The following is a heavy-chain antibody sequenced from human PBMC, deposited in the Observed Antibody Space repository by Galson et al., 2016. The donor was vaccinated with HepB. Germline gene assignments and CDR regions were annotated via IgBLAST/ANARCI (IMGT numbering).Heavy chain of an antibody. Sequence: SETLSLTCTVSGVSSSTYYWTWIRQPPGKGLEWIGYIYYTGTTKYNPSLKSRVTISVDTSKNQFSLKLSSMTAADTAVYYCASGDVVGATAWDYFDSWGQGTQVTVSS. CDR2: IYYTGTT. J-gene: IGHJ4*02. CDR3: ASGDVVGATAWDYFDS. V-gene: IGHV4-59*01. D-gene: IGHD1-26*01. CDR1: GVSSSTYY.